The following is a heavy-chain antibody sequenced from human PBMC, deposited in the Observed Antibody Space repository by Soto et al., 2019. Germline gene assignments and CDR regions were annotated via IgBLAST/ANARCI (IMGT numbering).Heavy chain of an antibody. Sequence: GESLKISCKGSGYRFPSYWISWVRQMPGKGLQWMGRIDPSDSYTHYSPSFQGHVTISADKSISTAYLQWSSLKASDTAMYYCARPHASGSYFDPDAFDIWGQGTMVTVSS. D-gene: IGHD3-10*01. J-gene: IGHJ3*02. CDR2: IDPSDSYT. V-gene: IGHV5-10-1*01. CDR3: ARPHASGSYFDPDAFDI. CDR1: GYRFPSYW.